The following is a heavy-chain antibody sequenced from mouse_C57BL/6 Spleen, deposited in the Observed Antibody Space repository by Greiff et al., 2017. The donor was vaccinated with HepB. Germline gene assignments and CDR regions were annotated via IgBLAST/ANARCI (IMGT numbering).Heavy chain of an antibody. CDR1: GYSFTSYY. CDR3: ASYDGYPLFDY. CDR2: IYPGSGNT. J-gene: IGHJ2*01. V-gene: IGHV1-66*01. D-gene: IGHD2-3*01. Sequence: QVHVKQSGPELVKPGASVKISCKASGYSFTSYYIHWVKQRPGQGLEWIGWIYPGSGNTKYNEKFKGKATLTADTSSSTAYMQLSSLTSEDSAVYYCASYDGYPLFDYWGQGTTLTVSS.